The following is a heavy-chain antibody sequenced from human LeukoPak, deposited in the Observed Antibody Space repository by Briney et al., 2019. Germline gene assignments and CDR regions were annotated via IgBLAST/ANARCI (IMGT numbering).Heavy chain of an antibody. D-gene: IGHD1-7*01. CDR1: GFTFSSYG. CDR2: ISYDGSNK. V-gene: IGHV3-30*18. Sequence: PGRSLRLSCAASGFTFSSYGMHWVRQAPGKGLEWVAVISYDGSNKYYADSVKGRFTISRDNSKNTLFLQMNSLRAEDTAVYYCAKASLELDEEYYYYYYMDVWGKGATVTVSS. CDR3: AKASLELDEEYYYYYYMDV. J-gene: IGHJ6*03.